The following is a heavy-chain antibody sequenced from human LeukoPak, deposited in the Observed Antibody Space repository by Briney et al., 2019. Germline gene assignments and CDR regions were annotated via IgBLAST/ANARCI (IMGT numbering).Heavy chain of an antibody. D-gene: IGHD2-2*01. CDR1: GFTFSSYS. V-gene: IGHV3-48*01. CDR2: ITGSSNTI. Sequence: GESLRLSCAASGFTFSSYSLSWVRQAPGKGLDWISFITGSSNTIYYADSVKGRFTISRDNSKNTLYLQMNSLRAEDTAVYYCANPDIVVVPAASTDWGQGTLVTVSS. CDR3: ANPDIVVVPAASTD. J-gene: IGHJ4*02.